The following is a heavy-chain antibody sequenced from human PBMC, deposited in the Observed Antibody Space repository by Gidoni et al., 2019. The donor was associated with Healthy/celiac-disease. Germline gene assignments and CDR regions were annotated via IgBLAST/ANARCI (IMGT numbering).Heavy chain of an antibody. CDR3: ARAPDYGDYDDAFDI. CDR1: GYSISSGYY. V-gene: IGHV4-38-2*01. J-gene: IGHJ3*02. Sequence: QVQLQESGPGLVRPSETLSLTCAVSGYSISSGYYWGWIRQPPGKGLEWIGSIYHSGSTYYNPSLKSRVTISVDTSKNQFSLKLSSVTAADTAVYYCARAPDYGDYDDAFDIWGQGTMVTVSS. D-gene: IGHD4-17*01. CDR2: IYHSGST.